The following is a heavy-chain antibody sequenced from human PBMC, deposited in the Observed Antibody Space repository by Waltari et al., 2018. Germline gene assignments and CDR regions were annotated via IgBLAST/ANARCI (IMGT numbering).Heavy chain of an antibody. CDR3: ARWGCTNGVCYTGGFDP. J-gene: IGHJ5*02. Sequence: QVQLQESGPGLVKPSETLSLTCTVSGYSISSGYYWGWIRQPPGKGLEWIGSIYHSGSTYYNPSLKSRVTISVDTSKTQFSLKLSSVTAADTAVYYCARWGCTNGVCYTGGFDPWGQGTLVTVSS. V-gene: IGHV4-38-2*02. D-gene: IGHD2-8*01. CDR2: IYHSGST. CDR1: GYSISSGYY.